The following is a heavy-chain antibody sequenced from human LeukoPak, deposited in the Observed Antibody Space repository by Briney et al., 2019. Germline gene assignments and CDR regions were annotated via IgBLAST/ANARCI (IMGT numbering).Heavy chain of an antibody. CDR3: ASAARGDNFGSSH. V-gene: IGHV3-30*04. J-gene: IGHJ4*02. CDR1: GFTFSSYA. Sequence: GRSLRLSCAASGFTFSSYAMHWVRQAPGKGLEWVAVISYDGSNKYYADSVKGRFTISRDNAKNSLYLQMTSLRAEDTAVYYCASAARGDNFGSSHWGQGTLVTVSS. D-gene: IGHD2-21*01. CDR2: ISYDGSNK.